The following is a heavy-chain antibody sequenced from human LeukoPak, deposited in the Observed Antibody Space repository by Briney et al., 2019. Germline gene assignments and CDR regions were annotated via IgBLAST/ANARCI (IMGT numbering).Heavy chain of an antibody. V-gene: IGHV4-59*01. CDR2: IYYSGST. Sequence: SETLSLTCTVSGGSISSYYWSWIRQPPGKRLEWIGYIYYSGSTNYNPSLKSRVTISVDTSKNQFSLKVSSVTAADTAVYYCARGGLQYDYWGQGTLVTVSS. J-gene: IGHJ4*02. CDR3: ARGGLQYDY. D-gene: IGHD4-11*01. CDR1: GGSISSYY.